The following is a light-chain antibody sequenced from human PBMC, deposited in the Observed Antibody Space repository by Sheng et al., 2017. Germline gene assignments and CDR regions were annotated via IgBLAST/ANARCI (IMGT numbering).Light chain of an antibody. V-gene: IGKV3-20*01. CDR3: QQYGSSPHT. CDR1: QSLSSSY. Sequence: ELVLTQSPGTLSLSPGERATLSCRASQSLSSSYLAWYQHKPGRAPSLLIYAASSRATGIPDRFRGSVSGTDFTLTISRLEPEDFAVYYCQQYGSSPHTFGQGTKLEIK. CDR2: AAS. J-gene: IGKJ2*01.